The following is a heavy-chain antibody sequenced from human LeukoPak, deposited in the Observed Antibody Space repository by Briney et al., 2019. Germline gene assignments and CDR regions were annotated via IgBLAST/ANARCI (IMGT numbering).Heavy chain of an antibody. Sequence: PGGSLRLSCAASGFTFDDYTMHWVRHAPGKGLEWVSLISWDGGSTYYADSVKGRFTISRDNSKNSLYLQMNSLRAEDTAVYYCARASSSIAAPSLDYWGQGTLVTVSS. J-gene: IGHJ4*02. CDR3: ARASSSIAAPSLDY. CDR2: ISWDGGST. D-gene: IGHD6-6*01. CDR1: GFTFDDYT. V-gene: IGHV3-43*01.